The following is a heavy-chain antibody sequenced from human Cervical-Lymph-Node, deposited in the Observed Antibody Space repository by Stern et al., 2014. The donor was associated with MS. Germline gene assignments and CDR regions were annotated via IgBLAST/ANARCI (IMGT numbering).Heavy chain of an antibody. D-gene: IGHD1-26*01. CDR1: GGTFSSYA. Sequence: VQLVESGAEVKKPGSSMRVSCKASGGTFSSYAITWVRQAPGQGLEGMGGIIPMFGTANYAQKFQGRVTITADASTSTAYMEVSSLRSDDTAVYYCATSAGELTPEAVWGQGTTVTVFS. CDR2: IIPMFGTA. V-gene: IGHV1-69*01. CDR3: ATSAGELTPEAV. J-gene: IGHJ6*02.